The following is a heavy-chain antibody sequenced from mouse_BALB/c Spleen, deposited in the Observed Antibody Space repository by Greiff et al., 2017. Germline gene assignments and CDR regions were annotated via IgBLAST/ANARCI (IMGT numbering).Heavy chain of an antibody. CDR3: ARLPEGYAMDY. Sequence: EVHLVESGGDLVKPGGSLKLSCAASGFTFSSYGMSWVRQTPDKRLEWVATISSGGSYTYYPDSVTGRFTISRDNAKNTLYLQMSSLKSEDTAMYYCARLPEGYAMDYWGQGTSVTVPS. V-gene: IGHV5-6*01. J-gene: IGHJ4*01. CDR1: GFTFSSYG. CDR2: ISSGGSYT.